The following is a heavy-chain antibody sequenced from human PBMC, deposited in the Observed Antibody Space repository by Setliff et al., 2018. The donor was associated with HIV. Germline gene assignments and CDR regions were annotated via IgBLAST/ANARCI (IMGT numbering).Heavy chain of an antibody. V-gene: IGHV4-31*03. Sequence: SETLSLTCTVSGGSISSGGYYWSWIRQHPGKGLEWIGYISYSGSTYYNPSLKSRVAISVDTSKNHFSLKLSSVTAADTAVYYCARGASGSYYYYYYYYMDVWGKGTTVTVSS. D-gene: IGHD3-10*01. CDR1: GGSISSGGYY. CDR3: ARGASGSYYYYYYYYMDV. J-gene: IGHJ6*03. CDR2: ISYSGST.